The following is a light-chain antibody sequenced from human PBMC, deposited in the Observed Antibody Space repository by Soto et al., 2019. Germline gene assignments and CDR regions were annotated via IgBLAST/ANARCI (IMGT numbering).Light chain of an antibody. CDR3: QQYNNWPPIT. Sequence: EIVTTQSPATLSVSPGERATLSCRDSQSVSSNLAWYQQKPGQAPRLLIYGASTRATGIPVRFSGSGSGTEFTLTISSLQSEDFAVYYCQQYNNWPPITFGQGTRLEIK. CDR2: GAS. V-gene: IGKV3-15*01. CDR1: QSVSSN. J-gene: IGKJ5*01.